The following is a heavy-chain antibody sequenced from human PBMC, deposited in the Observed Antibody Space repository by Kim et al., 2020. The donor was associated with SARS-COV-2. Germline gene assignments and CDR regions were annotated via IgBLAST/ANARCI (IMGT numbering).Heavy chain of an antibody. CDR3: ARDYVLLWFGGD. CDR1: GGSISSSSYY. V-gene: IGHV4-39*07. D-gene: IGHD3-10*01. Sequence: SETLSLTCTVSGGSISSSSYYWGWIRQPPGKGLEWIGSIYYSGSTYYNPSLKSRVTISVDTSKNQFSLKLSSVTAADTAVYYCARDYVLLWFGGDWGQGTLVTVSS. CDR2: IYYSGST. J-gene: IGHJ4*02.